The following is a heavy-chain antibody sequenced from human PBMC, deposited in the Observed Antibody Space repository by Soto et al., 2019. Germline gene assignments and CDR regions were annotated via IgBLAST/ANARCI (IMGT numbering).Heavy chain of an antibody. J-gene: IGHJ4*02. V-gene: IGHV1-18*01. Sequence: GASVKVSCKASGYTSTSYGISWVRQAPGQGLEWMGWISAYNGNTNYAQKLQGRVTMTTDTSTSTAYMELRSLRSDDTAVYYCARGLDYGDYVGYFDYWGQGTLVTVSS. D-gene: IGHD4-17*01. CDR3: ARGLDYGDYVGYFDY. CDR1: GYTSTSYG. CDR2: ISAYNGNT.